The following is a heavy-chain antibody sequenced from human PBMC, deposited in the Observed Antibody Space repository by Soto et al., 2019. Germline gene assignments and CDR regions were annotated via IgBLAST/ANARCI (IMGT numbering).Heavy chain of an antibody. J-gene: IGHJ3*02. CDR3: ASGGGLIVSNACDI. V-gene: IGHV4-4*02. CDR2: IYHSGST. Sequence: QVQLQESGPGLVKPSGTLSLTCAVSGGSISSSNWWSWVRQPPGKGLEWIGEIYHSGSTNYNPSLKSRVTISVDRSKNQFSLKLSSVTAADTDGYYCASGGGLIVSNACDIWGQGTMVTVSS. CDR1: GGSISSSNW. D-gene: IGHD3-16*01.